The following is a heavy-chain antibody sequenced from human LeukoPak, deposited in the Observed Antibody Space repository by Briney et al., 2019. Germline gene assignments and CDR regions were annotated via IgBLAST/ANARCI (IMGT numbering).Heavy chain of an antibody. J-gene: IGHJ4*02. V-gene: IGHV1-46*01. D-gene: IGHD3-22*01. Sequence: ASVKVSCKASGYTFTSYYMHWVRQAPGQGLEWMGIINPSGGSTSYAQKFQGRVTMTRDTSTSTVYMELSSLRSEDTAVYYCARDRRSYYDSSGYTPLDYWGQGTLVTVSS. CDR3: ARDRRSYYDSSGYTPLDY. CDR2: INPSGGST. CDR1: GYTFTSYY.